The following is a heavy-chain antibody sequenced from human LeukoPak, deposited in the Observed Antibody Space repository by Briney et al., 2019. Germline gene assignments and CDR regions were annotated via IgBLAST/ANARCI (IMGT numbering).Heavy chain of an antibody. CDR3: ARHGQLAPFDP. J-gene: IGHJ5*02. V-gene: IGHV4-4*07. Sequence: SETLSLTCTVSGGSISSYYWSWIRQPAGKGLEWIGRIYTSGSTYYNPSLKSRVTISVDRSKNQFSLKLSSVTAADTAVYYCARHGQLAPFDPWGQGTLVTVSS. D-gene: IGHD6-6*01. CDR2: IYTSGST. CDR1: GGSISSYY.